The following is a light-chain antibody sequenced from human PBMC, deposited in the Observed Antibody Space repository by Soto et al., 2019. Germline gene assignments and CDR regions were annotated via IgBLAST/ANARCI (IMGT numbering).Light chain of an antibody. CDR2: AAS. CDR1: QSARRN. V-gene: IGKV3-15*01. J-gene: IGKJ4*01. CDR3: HHYDHWPLS. Sequence: EIGMTQSPATLSASPGESATLSCRASQSARRNLAWYQQTPGQAPRLLIYAASTRATGIPARFSGSGSGTEFTLTISGLQSEDFAIYYCHHYDHWPLSFGGGTKVDI.